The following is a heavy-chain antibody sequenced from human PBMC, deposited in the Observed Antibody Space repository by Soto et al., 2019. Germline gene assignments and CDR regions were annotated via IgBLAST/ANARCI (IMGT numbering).Heavy chain of an antibody. CDR2: INPNSGGT. J-gene: IGHJ6*03. Sequence: ASVKVSCKASGYTFTGYYMHWVRQAPGQGLEWMGWINPNSGGTNYAQKFQGWVTMTRDTSISTAYMELNRLRSDDTAVYYCARDSTSRGYYYMDVWGKGTXVTVSS. D-gene: IGHD3-16*01. CDR3: ARDSTSRGYYYMDV. V-gene: IGHV1-2*04. CDR1: GYTFTGYY.